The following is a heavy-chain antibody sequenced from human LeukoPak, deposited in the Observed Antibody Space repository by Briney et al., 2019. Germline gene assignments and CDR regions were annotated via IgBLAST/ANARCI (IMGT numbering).Heavy chain of an antibody. D-gene: IGHD3-10*01. CDR1: GFTFSSYA. V-gene: IGHV3-30*04. Sequence: GGSLRLSCAASGFTFSSYAMHWVRQAPGKGLEWVAVISYDGSNKYYADSVKGRFTISRDNSKNTLYLQMYSLRAEDTAVYYCARTTLWFGESKPFDYWGQGTLVTVSS. CDR2: ISYDGSNK. CDR3: ARTTLWFGESKPFDY. J-gene: IGHJ4*02.